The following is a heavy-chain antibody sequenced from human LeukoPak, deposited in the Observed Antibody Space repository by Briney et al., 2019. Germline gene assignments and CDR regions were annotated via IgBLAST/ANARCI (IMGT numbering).Heavy chain of an antibody. D-gene: IGHD1-26*01. CDR3: AKDVVGAIDFDY. CDR1: GGSISSSSYY. J-gene: IGHJ4*02. CDR2: IYTSGST. V-gene: IGHV4-61*02. Sequence: SETLSLTCTVSGGSISSSSYYWSWIRQAAGKGLEWIGRIYTSGSTNYNASLKSRLTISIDTTKNQFSLKLSSVTAADTAVYYCAKDVVGAIDFDYWGQGTLVTVSS.